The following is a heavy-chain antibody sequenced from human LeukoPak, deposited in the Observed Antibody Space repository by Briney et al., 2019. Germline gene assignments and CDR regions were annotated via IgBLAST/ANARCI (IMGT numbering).Heavy chain of an antibody. CDR3: ATQEEWELLPDY. CDR2: IIPIFGTA. J-gene: IGHJ4*02. D-gene: IGHD1-26*01. Sequence: SVKVSCKASGGTFSSYAISWVRQAPGQGLEWMGGIIPIFGTANYAQKFQGRVTITADKSTSTVYMELSSLRSEDTAVYYCATQEEWELLPDYWGQGTLVTVSS. CDR1: GGTFSSYA. V-gene: IGHV1-69*06.